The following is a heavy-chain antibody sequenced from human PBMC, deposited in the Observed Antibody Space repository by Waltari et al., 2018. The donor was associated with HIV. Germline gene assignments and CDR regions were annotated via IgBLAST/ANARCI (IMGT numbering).Heavy chain of an antibody. CDR1: GYSISRGYY. Sequence: QVQLQESGPGLVKPSGTLSLTWTVSGYSISRGYYWGGIRQPPGKGLEWNGGTDHSGCAYYNPARKSRVTISVDSSKNQFSQKLSSVTAADTAVYYCARRPSGKYVKYWGQGTPVTVS. V-gene: IGHV4-38-2*02. CDR3: ARRPSGKYVKY. J-gene: IGHJ4*02. CDR2: TDHSGCA. D-gene: IGHD1-26*01.